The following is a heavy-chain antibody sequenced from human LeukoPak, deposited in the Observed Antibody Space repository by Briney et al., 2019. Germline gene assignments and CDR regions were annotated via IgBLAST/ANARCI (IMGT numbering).Heavy chain of an antibody. CDR1: GFTFDNHT. Sequence: GGSLRLSCAASGFTFDNHTMHWVRHTPGKGLEWVAGITWNRDNIGYGDSVKGRFTISRDNVKNVLYLQMNSLRPEDTALYYCAKDLSSAITSALVLDVWGQGTTV. J-gene: IGHJ6*02. D-gene: IGHD3-22*01. CDR3: AKDLSSAITSALVLDV. CDR2: ITWNRDNI. V-gene: IGHV3-9*01.